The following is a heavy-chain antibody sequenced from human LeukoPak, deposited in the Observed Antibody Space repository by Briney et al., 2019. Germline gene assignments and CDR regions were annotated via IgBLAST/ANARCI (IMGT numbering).Heavy chain of an antibody. V-gene: IGHV6-1*01. D-gene: IGHD3-10*01. J-gene: IGHJ5*02. CDR1: GDSVSSNSAA. Sequence: SQTLSLTCAICGDSVSSNSAAWNWIRQSPSRRLEWLGRTYYRSKWYNDYAVSVKSRITINPDTSKNQFSLQLNSVTPEDTAVYYGARVLMVRGVLGFDPWGQGTLVTVSS. CDR2: TYYRSKWYN. CDR3: ARVLMVRGVLGFDP.